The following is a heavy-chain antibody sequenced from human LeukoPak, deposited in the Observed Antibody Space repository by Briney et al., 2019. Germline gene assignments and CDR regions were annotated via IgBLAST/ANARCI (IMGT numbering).Heavy chain of an antibody. J-gene: IGHJ4*02. CDR1: GYSISSGYY. CDR3: ARERGYCSSTSCYREGLDY. D-gene: IGHD2-2*01. V-gene: IGHV4-38-2*02. CDR2: IYHSGST. Sequence: SETLSLTCAVSGYSISSGYYWGWIRQPPGKGLEWIGSIYHSGSTYYNPSLKSRVTISVDTSKNQFSLKLSSVTAAGTAVYYCARERGYCSSTSCYREGLDYWGQGTLVTVSS.